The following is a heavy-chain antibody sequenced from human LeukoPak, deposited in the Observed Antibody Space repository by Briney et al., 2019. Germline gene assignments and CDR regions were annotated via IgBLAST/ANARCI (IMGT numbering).Heavy chain of an antibody. Sequence: GASVKLSCAVSGYTLTELSMQWVRQAPGKGLEWVGSLNPEDGETIYAQSFQGRVTMTEDTSTDTAYMELSSLRSEDTAVYYWATEGGCPGGYNWFDPWGQGTLVTVSS. V-gene: IGHV1-24*01. CDR2: LNPEDGET. J-gene: IGHJ5*02. D-gene: IGHD4-23*01. CDR3: ATEGGCPGGYNWFDP. CDR1: GYTLTELS.